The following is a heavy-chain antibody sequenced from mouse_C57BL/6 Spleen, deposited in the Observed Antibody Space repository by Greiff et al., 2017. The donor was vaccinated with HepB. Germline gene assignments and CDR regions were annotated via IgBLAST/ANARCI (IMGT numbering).Heavy chain of an antibody. CDR1: GYSITSGYY. CDR2: ISYDGSN. Sequence: ESGPGLVKPSQSLSLTCSVTGYSITSGYYWNWIRQFPGNKLEWMGYISYDGSNNYNPSLKNRISITRDTSKNQFFLKLNSVTTEDTATYYCASIYYGYDGYAMDYWGQGTSVTVSS. J-gene: IGHJ4*01. D-gene: IGHD2-2*01. V-gene: IGHV3-6*01. CDR3: ASIYYGYDGYAMDY.